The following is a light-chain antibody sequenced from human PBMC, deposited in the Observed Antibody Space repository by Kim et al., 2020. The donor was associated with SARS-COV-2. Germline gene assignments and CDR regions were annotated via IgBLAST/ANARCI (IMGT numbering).Light chain of an antibody. CDR1: RSVSGY. CDR3: QQHGSSPKP. V-gene: IGKV3-20*01. Sequence: LSPGERATLSCRARRSVSGYLAWYQQKPGQAPRLLISDTFSRAAGIPDRFSGSGSGTDFTLTISRLEPEDFAVYYCQQHGSSPKPFGQGTKLEI. J-gene: IGKJ2*01. CDR2: DTF.